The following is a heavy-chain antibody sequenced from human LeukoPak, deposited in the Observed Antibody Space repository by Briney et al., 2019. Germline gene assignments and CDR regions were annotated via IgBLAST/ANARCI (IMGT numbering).Heavy chain of an antibody. Sequence: ASVKVSCKASGYTFTNYVINWVRQAPGQGLEWMGWINTDNSNTNFAQKFQGRVTMTTDTSTSTAYMELRSLKSDDTAMYYCAREGDPTYYDFWSGYYPFDYWGQGTLVTVSS. V-gene: IGHV1-18*01. D-gene: IGHD3-3*01. CDR1: GYTFTNYV. CDR3: AREGDPTYYDFWSGYYPFDY. CDR2: INTDNSNT. J-gene: IGHJ4*02.